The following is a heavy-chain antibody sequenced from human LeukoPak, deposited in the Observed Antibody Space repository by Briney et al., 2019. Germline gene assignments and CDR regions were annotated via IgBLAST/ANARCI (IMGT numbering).Heavy chain of an antibody. CDR1: GYIFTDYY. CDR3: ARDGGLDY. V-gene: IGHV1-2*02. Sequence: ASVKVSCKASGYIFTDYYMHWVRQAPGQGLEWMGWINPNSGVTNYAQKLQGRVTMTRDTSISTVYMELTRLRSDDTAVYYCARDGGLDYWGQGTLVTVSS. J-gene: IGHJ4*02. CDR2: INPNSGVT. D-gene: IGHD3-16*01.